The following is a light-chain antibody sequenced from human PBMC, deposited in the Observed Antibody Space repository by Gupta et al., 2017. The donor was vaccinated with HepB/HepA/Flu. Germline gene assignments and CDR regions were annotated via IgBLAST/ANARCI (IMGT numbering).Light chain of an antibody. CDR3: QAWDSSTVVV. Sequence: YELTQPLSVSVSPGQTASIPCSGDKLEDKYVCWYQQKPGQTPVVVIYQDSKLPSGIPERFSGSNSGNTATLTISGTQAMDEADYYCQAWDSSTVVVFGGGTKLTVL. V-gene: IGLV3-1*01. CDR1: KLEDKY. J-gene: IGLJ2*01. CDR2: QDS.